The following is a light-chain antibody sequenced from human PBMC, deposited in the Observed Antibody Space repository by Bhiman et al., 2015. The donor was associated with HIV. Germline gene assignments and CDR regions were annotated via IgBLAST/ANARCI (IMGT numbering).Light chain of an antibody. CDR1: RSNIGAGYD. CDR2: GNN. CDR3: GTWDRSLSAGGV. V-gene: IGLV1-40*01. J-gene: IGLJ1*01. Sequence: QSVLTQPPSVSGAPGQRVTISCTGSRSNIGAGYDVHWFQHLPGTAPKVLIYGNNNRPSGVPDRFSGSKSGTSASLAITGLQAEDEADYYCGTWDRSLSAGGVFGTGTKVTVL.